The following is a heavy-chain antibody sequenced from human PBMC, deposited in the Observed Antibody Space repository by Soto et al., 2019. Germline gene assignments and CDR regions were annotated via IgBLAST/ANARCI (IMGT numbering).Heavy chain of an antibody. Sequence: GGSLRLSCAASGFTFSSYGMHWVRQAPGKGLEWVAVISYDGSNKYYADSVKGRFTISRDNSKNTLYLQMNSLRAEDTAVYYCAKGLSDDDAFDIWGQGTMVTVS. D-gene: IGHD2-21*01. CDR2: ISYDGSNK. V-gene: IGHV3-30*18. CDR3: AKGLSDDDAFDI. CDR1: GFTFSSYG. J-gene: IGHJ3*02.